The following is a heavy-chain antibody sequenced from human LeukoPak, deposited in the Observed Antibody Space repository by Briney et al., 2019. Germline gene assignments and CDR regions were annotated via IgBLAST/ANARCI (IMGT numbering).Heavy chain of an antibody. CDR2: ISPGDSDT. CDR1: GYSFTSYW. D-gene: IGHD1-26*01. V-gene: IGHV5-51*01. Sequence: GESLKISCKGSGYSFTSYWIGWVRQMPGKGLEWMGIISPGDSDTRYSPSFQGQVTFSADKSISTAYLQWSSLKASDTAMYYCARLAATVYYYMDVWGKGTTVTVSS. J-gene: IGHJ6*03. CDR3: ARLAATVYYYMDV.